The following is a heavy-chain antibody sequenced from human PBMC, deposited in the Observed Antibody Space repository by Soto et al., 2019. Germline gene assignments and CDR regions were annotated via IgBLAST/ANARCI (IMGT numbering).Heavy chain of an antibody. CDR1: GGSFSGYY. J-gene: IGHJ6*02. D-gene: IGHD3-22*01. CDR3: ARQADLPYYYDSSGYYAVGGHYYGMDV. CDR2: INHSGST. Sequence: SETLSLTCAVYGGSFSGYYWSWIRQPPGKGLEWIGEINHSGSTNYNPSLKSRVTISVDTSKNQFSLKLSSVTAADTAVYYCARQADLPYYYDSSGYYAVGGHYYGMDVWGQGTAVTVSS. V-gene: IGHV4-34*01.